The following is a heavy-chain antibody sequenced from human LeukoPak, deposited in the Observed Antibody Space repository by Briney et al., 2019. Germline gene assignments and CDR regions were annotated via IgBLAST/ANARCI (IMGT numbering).Heavy chain of an antibody. D-gene: IGHD3-10*01. V-gene: IGHV4-30-4*07. J-gene: IGHJ4*02. CDR3: ARVSHYGSGSSPFDY. CDR1: GGSISSGGYS. Sequence: SETLSLTCAVSGGSISSGGYSWSWIRQPPGKGLEWIGYIYYSGSTYYNPSLKSRVTISVDTSKNQFSLKLSSVTAADTAVYYCARVSHYGSGSSPFDYWGQGTLATVSS. CDR2: IYYSGST.